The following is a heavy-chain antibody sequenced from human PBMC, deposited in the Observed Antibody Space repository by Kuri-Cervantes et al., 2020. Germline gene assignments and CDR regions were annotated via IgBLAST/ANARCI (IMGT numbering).Heavy chain of an antibody. V-gene: IGHV3-30*18. Sequence: LSLTCAASGFTFSSYGMHWVRQAPGKGLEWVAVISYDGSNKYYADSVKGRFTISRDNSKNTLYLQMNSLRAEDTAVYYCAKEKAYSSTYYYGMDVWGQGTTVTVSS. J-gene: IGHJ6*02. D-gene: IGHD6-13*01. CDR3: AKEKAYSSTYYYGMDV. CDR1: GFTFSSYG. CDR2: ISYDGSNK.